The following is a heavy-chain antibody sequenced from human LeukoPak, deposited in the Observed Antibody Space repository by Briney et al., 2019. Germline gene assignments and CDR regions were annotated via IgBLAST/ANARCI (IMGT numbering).Heavy chain of an antibody. CDR1: GFTFHDYA. CDR2: ITWNSGSL. D-gene: IGHD6-13*01. Sequence: PGGSLRLSCAASGFTFHDYAMHWVRQAPGKGLEWVSGITWNSGSLGYADSVKGRFTISRDNAKNSLYLQMNSLRAEGTALYYCAKADIAAPAAPFDYWGQGTLVTVSS. J-gene: IGHJ4*02. V-gene: IGHV3-9*01. CDR3: AKADIAAPAAPFDY.